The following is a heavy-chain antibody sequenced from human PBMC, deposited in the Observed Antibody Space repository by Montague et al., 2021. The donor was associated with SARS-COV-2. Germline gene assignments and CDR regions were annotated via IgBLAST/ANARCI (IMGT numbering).Heavy chain of an antibody. V-gene: IGHV4-39*07. CDR3: ARDSGYYDSSGYSYDAFDI. CDR1: GGSVSSSHYY. J-gene: IGHJ3*02. D-gene: IGHD3-22*01. Sequence: SETLSLTCTVSGGSVSSSHYYWAWIRQPPGKGLEWIGSISYSGSTYYNPSLKSRVTISKETSKNHFSLNLSSVTAADSAVYYCARDSGYYDSSGYSYDAFDIWGQGTKVTVSS. CDR2: ISYSGST.